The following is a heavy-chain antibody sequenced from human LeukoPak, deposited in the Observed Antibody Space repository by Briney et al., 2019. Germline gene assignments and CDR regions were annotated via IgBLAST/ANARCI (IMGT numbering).Heavy chain of an antibody. CDR1: GYTFTSYG. Sequence: ASVKVSCKASGYTFTSYGISWVRQAPGQGLEWMGWISAYNGNTNYAQKLQGRVTMTTDTSTSTAYMELRSLRSDDTAVYYCARRRIVAGTDAFDIWGQGTMVTVSS. V-gene: IGHV1-18*01. D-gene: IGHD6-19*01. CDR3: ARRRIVAGTDAFDI. J-gene: IGHJ3*02. CDR2: ISAYNGNT.